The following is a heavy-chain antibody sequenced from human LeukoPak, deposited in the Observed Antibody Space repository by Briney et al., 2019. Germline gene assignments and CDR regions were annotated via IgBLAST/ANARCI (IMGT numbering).Heavy chain of an antibody. Sequence: SETLSLTCTVSGGSISSYYWSWIRQPAGKGLEWIGRIYTSGSTNYNASLKSRVSMSVDTSKNQLSLKLSSVTAADTAVYYCARPYYYDSRIDPWGQGILVTVSS. CDR3: ARPYYYDSRIDP. D-gene: IGHD3-22*01. J-gene: IGHJ5*02. CDR1: GGSISSYY. CDR2: IYTSGST. V-gene: IGHV4-4*07.